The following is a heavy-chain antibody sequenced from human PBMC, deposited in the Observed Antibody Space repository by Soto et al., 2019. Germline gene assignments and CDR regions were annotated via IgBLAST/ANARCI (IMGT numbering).Heavy chain of an antibody. V-gene: IGHV3-30*18. J-gene: IGHJ4*02. CDR1: GFTFSSYG. CDR2: ISYDGSNK. CDR3: AKTTDRSGYYSRFDY. Sequence: GGSLRLSCAASGFTFSSYGMHRVRQAPGKGLEWVAVISYDGSNKYHADSVKGRFTISRDNSKNTLYLQMNSLRVEDTAVYYCAKTTDRSGYYSRFDYWGQGALVTVSS. D-gene: IGHD3-22*01.